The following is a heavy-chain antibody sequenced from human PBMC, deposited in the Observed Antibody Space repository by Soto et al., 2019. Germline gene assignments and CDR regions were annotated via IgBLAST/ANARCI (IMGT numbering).Heavy chain of an antibody. V-gene: IGHV1-69*13. Sequence: SVKVSCKASGGTFSSYAISWVRQAPGQGLEWMGGIIPIFGTANYAQKFQGRVTITADESTSTAYMELSSLRSEDTAVYYCARTGLYYYDSSRYHGITPLVRFDPWAQGALVTVSS. CDR3: ARTGLYYYDSSRYHGITPLVRFDP. J-gene: IGHJ5*02. CDR1: GGTFSSYA. D-gene: IGHD3-22*01. CDR2: IIPIFGTA.